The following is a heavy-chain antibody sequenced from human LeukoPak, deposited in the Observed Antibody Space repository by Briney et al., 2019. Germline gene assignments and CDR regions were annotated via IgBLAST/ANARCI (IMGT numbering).Heavy chain of an antibody. J-gene: IGHJ4*02. D-gene: IGHD5-12*01. Sequence: GGSLRLSCAASGFTFSTYAMNWVRQAPGKGLEWVSTINHNGGNTYYADSVKGRFTISRDNSKNTLYLQMNSLRAEDTAVYYCARGPSGYHNTGGQGTLVTVSS. CDR3: ARGPSGYHNT. V-gene: IGHV3-23*01. CDR2: INHNGGNT. CDR1: GFTFSTYA.